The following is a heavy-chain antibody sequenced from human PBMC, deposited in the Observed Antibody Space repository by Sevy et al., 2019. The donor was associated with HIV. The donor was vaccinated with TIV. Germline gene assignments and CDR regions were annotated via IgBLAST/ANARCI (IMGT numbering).Heavy chain of an antibody. CDR3: SRDDGNYYFHY. D-gene: IGHD1-7*01. V-gene: IGHV3-7*01. Sequence: GGSLRLSCTASGFTFSKYWMGWVRQAPGKGLEWVANIKQDAGQKYYVDSVKGRFTISRDNAKNSLYLQMNSLRAEDTAVYFCSRDDGNYYFHYWGQGTLVTVSS. J-gene: IGHJ4*02. CDR2: IKQDAGQK. CDR1: GFTFSKYW.